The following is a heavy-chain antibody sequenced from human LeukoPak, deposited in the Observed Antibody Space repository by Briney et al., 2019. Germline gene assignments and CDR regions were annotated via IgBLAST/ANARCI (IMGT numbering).Heavy chain of an antibody. CDR1: GGSISSGGYY. V-gene: IGHV4-30-2*01. D-gene: IGHD3-10*01. CDR3: ATGETRVWFGELLSGFDY. J-gene: IGHJ4*02. CDR2: IYHSGST. Sequence: SQTLSLTCTVSGGSISSGGYYWSWIRQPPGKGLEWIGYIYHSGSTYYNPSLKSRVTISVDRSKNQFSLKLSSVTAADTAVYYCATGETRVWFGELLSGFDYWGQGTLVTVSS.